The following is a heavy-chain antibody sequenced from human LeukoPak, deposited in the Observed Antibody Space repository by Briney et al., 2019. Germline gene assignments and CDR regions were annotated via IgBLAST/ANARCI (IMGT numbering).Heavy chain of an antibody. CDR3: ARGAQRNWFDP. V-gene: IGHV4-59*13. Sequence: SETLSLTCAVYGGSFSGYYWSWIRQPPGKGLEWIGYIYYSGSTNYNPSLKSRVTISVDTSKNQFSLKLSSVTAADTAVYYCARGAQRNWFDPWGQGTLVTVSS. CDR1: GGSFSGYY. J-gene: IGHJ5*02. CDR2: IYYSGST.